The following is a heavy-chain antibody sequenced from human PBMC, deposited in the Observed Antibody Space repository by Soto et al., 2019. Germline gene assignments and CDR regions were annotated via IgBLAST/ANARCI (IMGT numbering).Heavy chain of an antibody. V-gene: IGHV4-4*02. CDR1: GASMTISPC. CDR2: VYHSGSA. D-gene: IGHD2-2*01. Sequence: LSLTGAVAGASMTISPCGCWLRPSPGKGLEWIGEVYHSGSANYNPSLKRRVSMSVDKSKNHFSLRLSSVTAADTALYYCARIAIVPAALDPWGQGMLVTVSS. J-gene: IGHJ5*02. CDR3: ARIAIVPAALDP.